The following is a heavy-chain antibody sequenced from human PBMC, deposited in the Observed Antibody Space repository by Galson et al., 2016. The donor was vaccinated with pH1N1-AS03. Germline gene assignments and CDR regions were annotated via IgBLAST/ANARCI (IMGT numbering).Heavy chain of an antibody. CDR3: ARLFGKGGRIDF. Sequence: QSGAEVKKAGEPLKISCRGSGYRFRTYWIGWVRQVPGRGLECMGIVYPNDSDVIYMSSFEGQVAISADKSSGAAYLEWRSLNVSDNGMYYCARLFGKGGRIDFWGQGTLVTVSS. D-gene: IGHD1-14*01. V-gene: IGHV5-51*01. CDR1: GYRFRTYW. CDR2: VYPNDSDV. J-gene: IGHJ4*02.